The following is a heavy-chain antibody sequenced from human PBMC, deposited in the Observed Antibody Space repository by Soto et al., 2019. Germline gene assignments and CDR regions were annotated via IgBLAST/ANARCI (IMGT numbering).Heavy chain of an antibody. J-gene: IGHJ6*02. Sequence: PSQTLSLTCAIFGDSLSSNSAIWNWFRQSAARVLEWLGRTYYTSKCYNDYAVSVKSRISINPDTSKNRVSLQLNSVTPEDTAVYYCARVYGSGWAFYYGTNVWAQGSTVTVSS. CDR2: TYYTSKCYN. CDR1: GDSLSSNSAI. CDR3: ARVYGSGWAFYYGTNV. V-gene: IGHV6-1*01. D-gene: IGHD6-19*01.